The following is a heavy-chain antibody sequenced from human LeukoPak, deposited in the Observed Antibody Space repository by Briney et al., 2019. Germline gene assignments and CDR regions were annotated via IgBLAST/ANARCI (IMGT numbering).Heavy chain of an antibody. V-gene: IGHV4-59*07. J-gene: IGHJ4*02. CDR3: ARGLFGVFDY. Sequence: SDTLSLTCTVSGGSISSYYWSGIRQPPGEGRECIGYIYYSGSTNYDPSLKSRVTISVDTSKNQFSLKLSSLAAADPAVYYCARGLFGVFDYWGQGTLVTVSS. CDR2: IYYSGST. CDR1: GGSISSYY. D-gene: IGHD3-3*01.